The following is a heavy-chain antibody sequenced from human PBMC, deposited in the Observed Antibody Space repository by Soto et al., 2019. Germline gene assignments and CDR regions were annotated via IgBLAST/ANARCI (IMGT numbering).Heavy chain of an antibody. D-gene: IGHD3-22*01. CDR3: ARDHYYYDSSGYCFTGGFDY. V-gene: IGHV4-31*03. CDR2: IYYSGST. CDR1: GGSISSGGYY. Sequence: QVQLQESGPGLVKPSQTLSLTCTVSGGSISSGGYYWSWIRQHPGKGLEWIGYIYYSGSTYYNPSLKSRVTISVDTSKNQFSLKLSSVTAADTAMYYCARDHYYYDSSGYCFTGGFDYWGQGTLVTVSS. J-gene: IGHJ4*02.